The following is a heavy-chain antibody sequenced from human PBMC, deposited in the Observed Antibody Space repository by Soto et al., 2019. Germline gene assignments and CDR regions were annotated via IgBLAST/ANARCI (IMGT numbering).Heavy chain of an antibody. CDR1: GDSVSSNSAA. Sequence: SQTLSLTCAISGDSVSSNSAALNWIRQSPSRGLEWLERTYYRSKWYNDYAVSVKSRITINPDTSKNQFSLQLNSVTPEDTAVYYCAREDCSSTSCYQYYYGMDVWGQGTTVTVSS. J-gene: IGHJ6*02. CDR2: TYYRSKWYN. CDR3: AREDCSSTSCYQYYYGMDV. D-gene: IGHD2-2*01. V-gene: IGHV6-1*01.